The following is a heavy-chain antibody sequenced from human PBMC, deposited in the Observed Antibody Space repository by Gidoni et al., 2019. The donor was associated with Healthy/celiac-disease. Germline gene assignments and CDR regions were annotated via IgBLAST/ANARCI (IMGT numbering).Heavy chain of an antibody. V-gene: IGHV4-39*01. CDR1: GGTIRSSSYY. J-gene: IGHJ4*02. CDR3: AGGPYYNDSSGYYYDY. CDR2: IYYSGST. Sequence: QLQLQESGPGLVKPSGTLSLTCTVSGGTIRSSSYYWGWIRQPPGKGLEWVGGIYYSGSTYDNPYLKSRLTISADTTKNQFSLKLISVTAADEAVYYCAGGPYYNDSSGYYYDYWGQGTLVTVSS. D-gene: IGHD3-22*01.